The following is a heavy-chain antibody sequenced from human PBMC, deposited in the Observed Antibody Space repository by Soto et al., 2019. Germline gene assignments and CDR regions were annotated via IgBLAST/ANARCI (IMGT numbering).Heavy chain of an antibody. CDR3: ARDSSSWAGGSFDY. CDR1: GGTFSSYA. V-gene: IGHV1-69*13. J-gene: IGHJ4*02. CDR2: IIPIFGTA. Sequence: ASVKVSCKASGGTFSSYAISWVRQAPGQGLEWMGGIIPIFGTANYAQKFQGRVTITADESTSTAYMELSSLRSEDTAVYYCARDSSSWAGGSFDYWGQGTLVTVSS. D-gene: IGHD6-13*01.